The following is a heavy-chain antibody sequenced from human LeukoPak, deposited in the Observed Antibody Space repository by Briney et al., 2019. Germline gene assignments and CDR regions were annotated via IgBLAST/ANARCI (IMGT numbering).Heavy chain of an antibody. CDR3: AREVGGSYTGDFDY. D-gene: IGHD1-26*01. V-gene: IGHV1-18*01. Sequence: EASVKVSCKASGYTFTSYGISWVRQAPGQGLEWMGWISAYNGNTNYAQKLQGRVTMTTDTSTSTAYMELRSLRSDDTAVYYCAREVGGSYTGDFDYWGQGTLVTVSS. J-gene: IGHJ4*02. CDR1: GYTFTSYG. CDR2: ISAYNGNT.